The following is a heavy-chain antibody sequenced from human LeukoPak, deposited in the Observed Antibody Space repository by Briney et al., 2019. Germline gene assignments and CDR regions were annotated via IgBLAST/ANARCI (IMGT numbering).Heavy chain of an antibody. D-gene: IGHD6-13*01. Sequence: ASVKVSCKASGYTFTGYYMHWVRQAPGQGLEWMGWINPNSGGTNYAQKFQGRVPMTRDTSISTAYMELSRLRSDDTAVYYCARGAVRIAAAERGNWFDPWGQGTLVTVSS. CDR3: ARGAVRIAAAERGNWFDP. V-gene: IGHV1-2*02. CDR2: INPNSGGT. CDR1: GYTFTGYY. J-gene: IGHJ5*02.